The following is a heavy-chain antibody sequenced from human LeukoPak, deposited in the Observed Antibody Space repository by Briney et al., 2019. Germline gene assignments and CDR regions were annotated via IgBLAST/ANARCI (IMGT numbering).Heavy chain of an antibody. CDR2: ISTSSSYI. Sequence: GGSLRLSCAASGFTFSNYGMDWVRQAPGKGLEWVSSISTSSSYIFYAGSVKGRFTISRDNAKNTLYLQMNSLRVEDSAVYFCARNRYGYGSGGYAPEHFHHWGQGTLVTVSS. D-gene: IGHD6-19*01. V-gene: IGHV3-21*01. CDR1: GFTFSNYG. J-gene: IGHJ1*01. CDR3: ARNRYGYGSGGYAPEHFHH.